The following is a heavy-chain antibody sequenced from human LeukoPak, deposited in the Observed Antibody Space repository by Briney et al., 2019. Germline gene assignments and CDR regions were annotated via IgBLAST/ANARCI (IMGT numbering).Heavy chain of an antibody. Sequence: ASVKVSCKASGYTLTTYVINWVGKPTGQGLEGMGWMNPNSGNTGYAQKFQGRVTITRNTSISTAYMELSSLRSEDTAVYYCARHGGYSYGVDYWGQGTLVTVSS. J-gene: IGHJ4*02. CDR1: GYTLTTYV. V-gene: IGHV1-8*03. CDR2: MNPNSGNT. D-gene: IGHD5-18*01. CDR3: ARHGGYSYGVDY.